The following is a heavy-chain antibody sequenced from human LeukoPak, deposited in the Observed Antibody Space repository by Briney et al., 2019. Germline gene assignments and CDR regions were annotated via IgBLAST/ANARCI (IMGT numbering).Heavy chain of an antibody. CDR3: ARAPDSSGWSPVDY. Sequence: ASVKVSCKTSGYTFTSYGISWVRQAPGQGLEWMGWISAYNGNTNYAQKLQGRVTMTTDTSTSTAYMELRSLRSDDTAVYYCARAPDSSGWSPVDYWGQGTLVTVSS. J-gene: IGHJ4*02. D-gene: IGHD6-19*01. CDR1: GYTFTSYG. V-gene: IGHV1-18*01. CDR2: ISAYNGNT.